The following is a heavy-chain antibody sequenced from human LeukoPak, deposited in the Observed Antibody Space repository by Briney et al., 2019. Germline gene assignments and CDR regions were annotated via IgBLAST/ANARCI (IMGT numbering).Heavy chain of an antibody. CDR3: AKDGSSTPRDFDY. CDR2: IRYDGSNK. V-gene: IGHV3-30*02. J-gene: IGHJ4*02. CDR1: GFTFSSYG. D-gene: IGHD2-2*01. Sequence: PGGSLRLSCAASGFTFSSYGMHWVRQAPGKGLEWVAFIRYDGSNKYYADSVKGRFTISRDNSKNTLYLQMNSLRAEDTAVYYCAKDGSSTPRDFDYWGQGTLVTVSS.